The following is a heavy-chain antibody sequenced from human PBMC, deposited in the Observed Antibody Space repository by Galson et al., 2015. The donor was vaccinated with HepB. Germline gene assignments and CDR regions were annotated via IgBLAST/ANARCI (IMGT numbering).Heavy chain of an antibody. J-gene: IGHJ4*02. D-gene: IGHD4-17*01. CDR2: INSDGSST. CDR3: VRLYGDYGHTFDS. Sequence: SLRLSCAASGFTFSSYWMHWVRQAPGKGLVWVSRINSDGSSTSYADSVKGRFTISRDNAKNTLSLQMNYLGADDTAVYYCVRLYGDYGHTFDSWGQGTLVTVSS. V-gene: IGHV3-74*01. CDR1: GFTFSSYW.